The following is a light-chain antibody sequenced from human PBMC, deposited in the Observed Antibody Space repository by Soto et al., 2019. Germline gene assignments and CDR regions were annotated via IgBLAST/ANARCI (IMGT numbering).Light chain of an antibody. Sequence: DIHMTQSPSTLSAFVGDRVTITCRSSQGISSYLAWYQQKPGKAPKLLIYAASTLQSGVPSRFSGSGSGTDFTLTISSLQPEDFATYYCQQLNSYPPGTFGQGTKVDIK. CDR3: QQLNSYPPGT. V-gene: IGKV1-9*01. CDR2: AAS. J-gene: IGKJ1*01. CDR1: QGISSY.